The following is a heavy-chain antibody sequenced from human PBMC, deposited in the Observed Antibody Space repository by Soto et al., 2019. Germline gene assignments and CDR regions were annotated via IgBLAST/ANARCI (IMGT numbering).Heavy chain of an antibody. J-gene: IGHJ6*03. CDR2: ISAYNGNT. Sequence: QVQLVQSGAEVKKPGASVKVSCKASGYTFASYGISWVRQAPGQGLEWMGWISAYNGNTNYAQKLQGRVTMTTDTSTSTADMELRSLRSDDTAVYYCARDSEVVITPHAYMDVWGKGTTVTVSS. CDR3: ARDSEVVITPHAYMDV. V-gene: IGHV1-18*01. D-gene: IGHD3-3*01. CDR1: GYTFASYG.